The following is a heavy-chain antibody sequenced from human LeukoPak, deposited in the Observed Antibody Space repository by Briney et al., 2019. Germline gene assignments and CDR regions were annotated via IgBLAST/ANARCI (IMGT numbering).Heavy chain of an antibody. CDR2: ISADGSEK. J-gene: IGHJ4*02. D-gene: IGHD3-10*01. Sequence: GGSLRLSCAASGFTFSSYVMHWVRQAPGKGLQWVAVISADGSEKYYADSAKGRLTISRDNSKNQVYLQMNRLRAEDTAVYYCAKGVRGVIAYYFDYWGQGTLVTVSS. CDR3: AKGVRGVIAYYFDY. CDR1: GFTFSSYV. V-gene: IGHV3-30*18.